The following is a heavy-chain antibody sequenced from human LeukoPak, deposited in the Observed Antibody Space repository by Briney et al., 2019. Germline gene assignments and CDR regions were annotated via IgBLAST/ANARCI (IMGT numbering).Heavy chain of an antibody. D-gene: IGHD3-10*01. Sequence: SQTLSLTCAISGDSVSTNSAAWNWIRQSPSRGLEWLGKTYYRSKWYNDYAVSVKSRITVNPDTSKNQFSLQLNSVTPEDTAVYYCAKSGDYRFDPWGQGTLVTVSS. J-gene: IGHJ5*02. CDR3: AKSGDYRFDP. CDR2: TYYRSKWYN. V-gene: IGHV6-1*01. CDR1: GDSVSTNSAA.